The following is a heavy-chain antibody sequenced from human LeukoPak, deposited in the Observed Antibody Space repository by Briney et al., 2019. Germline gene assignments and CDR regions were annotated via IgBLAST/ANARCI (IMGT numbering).Heavy chain of an antibody. CDR2: IYHSGST. J-gene: IGHJ1*01. CDR1: GFTFSSYAM. CDR3: ARLDGDREYFQH. D-gene: IGHD4-17*01. Sequence: GSLRLSCAASGFTFSSYAMSWVRQPPGQGLEWIGEIYHSGSTSYNPSLKSRVTVSVDKSKNQFSLKLSSVTAADTAVYYCARLDGDREYFQHWGQGTVVTVSS. V-gene: IGHV4-4*02.